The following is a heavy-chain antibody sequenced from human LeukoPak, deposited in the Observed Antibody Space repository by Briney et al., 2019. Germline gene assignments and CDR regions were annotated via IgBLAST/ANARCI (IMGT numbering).Heavy chain of an antibody. J-gene: IGHJ3*02. CDR3: ARHGVYGDYFGLKNDAFDI. V-gene: IGHV5-51*01. D-gene: IGHD4-17*01. CDR2: IYPGDSDT. CDR1: GYSFTSYW. Sequence: NAGESLKISCKGSGYSFTSYWIGWVRQMPGKGLEWMGIIYPGDSDTRYSPSFQGQVTISADKSISTAYLQWSSLKASDTAMYYCARHGVYGDYFGLKNDAFDIWGQGTMVTVSS.